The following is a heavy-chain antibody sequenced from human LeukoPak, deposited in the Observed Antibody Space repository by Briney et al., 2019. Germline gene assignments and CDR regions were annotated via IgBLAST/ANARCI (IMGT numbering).Heavy chain of an antibody. V-gene: IGHV4-30-2*01. CDR1: GGSISSGGYS. Sequence: SETLSLTCAVSGGSISSGGYSWSWIRQPPGKGLEWIGYIYHSGSTYYNPSLKSRVTISVDRSKNQFSLKLSSVTAADTAVYYCASSMTTVKNYYYYGMDVWGQWTTVTVSS. CDR3: ASSMTTVKNYYYYGMDV. J-gene: IGHJ6*02. D-gene: IGHD4-17*01. CDR2: IYHSGST.